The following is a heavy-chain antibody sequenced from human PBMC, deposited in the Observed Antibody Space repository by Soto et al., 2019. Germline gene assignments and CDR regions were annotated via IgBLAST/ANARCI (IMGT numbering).Heavy chain of an antibody. J-gene: IGHJ6*03. CDR3: ARTSYDILQSYYPWRYYYNLDV. V-gene: IGHV4-59*01. CDR2: IYYSGTT. D-gene: IGHD3-9*01. Sequence: SETLSLTCTVSGGSISGNYWSWIRQPPGKGLEWIGYIYYSGTTNYNPSLQSRVTISVDTSQNHFSLGLSSVTAADTAVYYCARTSYDILQSYYPWRYYYNLDVWGKGTTVTVSS. CDR1: GGSISGNY.